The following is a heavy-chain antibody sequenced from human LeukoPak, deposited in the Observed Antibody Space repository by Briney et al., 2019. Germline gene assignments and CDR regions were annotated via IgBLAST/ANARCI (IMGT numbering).Heavy chain of an antibody. CDR1: GFTVSSSY. J-gene: IGHJ3*02. D-gene: IGHD3-10*01. CDR3: ARDTYMVRGVISRAFDI. V-gene: IGHV3-66*01. Sequence: QAGGSLRLSCAASGFTVSSSYMSWVRQAPGKGLEWVSVIYSGGSTYYADSVKGRFTISRDNSKNTLYLQMNSLRAEDTAVYYCARDTYMVRGVISRAFDIWGQGTMVTVSS. CDR2: IYSGGST.